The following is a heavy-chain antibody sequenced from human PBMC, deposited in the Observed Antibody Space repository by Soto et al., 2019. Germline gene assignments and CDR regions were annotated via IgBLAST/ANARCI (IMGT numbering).Heavy chain of an antibody. J-gene: IGHJ4*02. D-gene: IGHD1-1*01. V-gene: IGHV3-74*01. CDR2: MNSDGSTI. CDR1: GFTFRTSR. Sequence: GGSLRLSCAASGFTFRTSRMHWVRQAPGKGLVWVARMNSDGSTISYADSVKGRFTISRDNTKNTLFLQMNSLRVEDTALYYCASQLLYGYWGQGTLVTVSS. CDR3: ASQLLYGY.